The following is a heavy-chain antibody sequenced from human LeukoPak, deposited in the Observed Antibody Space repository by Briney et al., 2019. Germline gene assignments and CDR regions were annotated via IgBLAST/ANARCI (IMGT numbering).Heavy chain of an antibody. V-gene: IGHV3-11*01. Sequence: GGSLRLSCAASGFTFSDYYMSWILQAPGKGLEWVSYISSSGSTIYYADSVKGRFTISRDNAKNSLYLQMNSLRAEDTAVYYCARVDILTGYYYFDYWGQGTLVTVSS. CDR2: ISSSGSTI. CDR3: ARVDILTGYYYFDY. D-gene: IGHD3-9*01. CDR1: GFTFSDYY. J-gene: IGHJ4*02.